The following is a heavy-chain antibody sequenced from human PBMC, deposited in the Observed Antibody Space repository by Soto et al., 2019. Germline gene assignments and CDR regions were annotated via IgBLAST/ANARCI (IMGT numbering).Heavy chain of an antibody. CDR1: SGPSSSHN. V-gene: IGHV4-59*08. CDR2: VYNTGGT. Sequence: QVHLQQSGPGLVKPSETLSLTCTVSSGPSSSHNWGWIRQSPGRGLEWIGYVYNTGGTSYNPSLTSRVTLSAATSPNHTPLTLSSAPAADTAIYYCVRQGIGNLHGLVDVWVPGPTVSVSS. CDR3: VRQGIGNLHGLVDV. D-gene: IGHD1-1*01. J-gene: IGHJ6*02.